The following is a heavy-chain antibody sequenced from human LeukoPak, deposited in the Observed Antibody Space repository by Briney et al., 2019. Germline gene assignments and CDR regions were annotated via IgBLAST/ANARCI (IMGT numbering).Heavy chain of an antibody. CDR3: TRAYYDRVNWFDP. Sequence: GGSLRLSCAASGFTFSSYAMHWVRQAPGKGLEWVAVISYDGSNKYYADSVKGRFTISRDNSKNTLYLQMNSLRVEDTAVYYCTRAYYDRVNWFDPWGQGTLVTVSS. J-gene: IGHJ5*02. D-gene: IGHD1-26*01. CDR2: ISYDGSNK. CDR1: GFTFSSYA. V-gene: IGHV3-30-3*01.